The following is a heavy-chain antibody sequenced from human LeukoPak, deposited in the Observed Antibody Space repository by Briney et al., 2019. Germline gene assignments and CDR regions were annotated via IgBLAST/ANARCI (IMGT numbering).Heavy chain of an antibody. J-gene: IGHJ4*02. CDR2: INHSGST. V-gene: IGHV4-34*01. CDR1: GGSFSGYY. CDR3: ARRRITMIVVVTPFDY. Sequence: SETLSLTCAVYGGSFSGYYWSWIRQPPGKGLEWIGEINHSGSTNYNPSLKSRVTISVDTSKNQFSLKLSSVAAADTAVYYCARRRITMIVVVTPFDYWGQGTLVTVSS. D-gene: IGHD3-22*01.